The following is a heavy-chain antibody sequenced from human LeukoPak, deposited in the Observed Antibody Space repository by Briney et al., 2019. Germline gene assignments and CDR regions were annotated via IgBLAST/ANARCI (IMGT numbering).Heavy chain of an antibody. V-gene: IGHV4-59*12. CDR2: IYYSGST. Sequence: SETLSLTCTVSGGSISSYYWSWIRQPPGKGLEWIGYIYYSGSTNYNPSLKSRVTISVDTSKNQSSLKLSSVTAADTAVYYCAREVPDSYYYYYYMDVWGKGTTVTISS. CDR1: GGSISSYY. CDR3: AREVPDSYYYYYYMDV. J-gene: IGHJ6*03.